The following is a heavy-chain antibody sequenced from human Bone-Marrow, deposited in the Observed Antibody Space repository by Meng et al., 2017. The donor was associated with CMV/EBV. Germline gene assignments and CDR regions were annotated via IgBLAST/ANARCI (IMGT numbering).Heavy chain of an antibody. D-gene: IGHD1-26*01. Sequence: SGPTLAQLTRIFTLICTFPGFSLSTDGMRVSWIRQPPGKALEWLARIDWDDDKFYSTSLKTRLTTPKDTYKNQVVLKMTNMDPVDTATYYCARIERCGICDLWGQGTLVTVSS. V-gene: IGHV2-70D*14. CDR2: IDWDDDK. CDR1: GFSLSTDGMR. J-gene: IGHJ4*02. CDR3: ARIERCGICDL.